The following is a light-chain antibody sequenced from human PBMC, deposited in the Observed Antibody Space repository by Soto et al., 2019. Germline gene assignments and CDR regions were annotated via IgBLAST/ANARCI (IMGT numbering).Light chain of an antibody. CDR1: SCDVGDNSY. CDR3: SAFVSRSSLAL. V-gene: IGLV2-14*01. Sequence: QSALTQPASASGSPGQSITISCTGTSCDVGDNSYVSWYQQHLAKAPKLMIYDVNNRPSGVSNRFSGSKSGNTASLTISGLQAEDEADYYCSAFVSRSSLALFGGGTKLPVL. CDR2: DVN. J-gene: IGLJ2*01.